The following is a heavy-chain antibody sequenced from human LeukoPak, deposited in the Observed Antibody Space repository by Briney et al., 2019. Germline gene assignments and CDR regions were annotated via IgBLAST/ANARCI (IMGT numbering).Heavy chain of an antibody. CDR3: TTVGYGSFDY. V-gene: IGHV3-15*01. CDR1: GSTFSDAWMSWVRNAW. D-gene: IGHD3-10*01. CDR2: IKSKGDGGTT. Sequence: GGSLRLSCAASGSTFSDAWMSWVRNAWMSWVGQATGMGLEWVGRIKSKGDGGTTDYAAPVKGRFTISRDDSKNTLYLQMNSLNTEDTAVYYRTTVGYGSFDYWGQGTLVTVSS. J-gene: IGHJ4*02.